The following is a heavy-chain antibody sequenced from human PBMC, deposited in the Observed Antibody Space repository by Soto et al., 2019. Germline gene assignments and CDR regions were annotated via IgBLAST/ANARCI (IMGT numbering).Heavy chain of an antibody. V-gene: IGHV1-69*06. D-gene: IGHD3-10*01. CDR3: ASYGSDSSSPHPNYYLDY. CDR2: IIPIFGTA. CDR1: GGTFSSYA. Sequence: QVQLVQSGAEVKKPGSSVKVSCKASGGTFSSYAISWVRQAPGQGLEWMGGIIPIFGTANYAQKFQGRVTITADKSTSTAYMELSSLRSEDTAVYYCASYGSDSSSPHPNYYLDYWGQGTLVTVSS. J-gene: IGHJ4*02.